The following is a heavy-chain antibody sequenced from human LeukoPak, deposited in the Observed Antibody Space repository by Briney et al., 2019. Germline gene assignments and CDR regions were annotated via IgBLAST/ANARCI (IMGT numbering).Heavy chain of an antibody. D-gene: IGHD2-15*01. J-gene: IGHJ4*02. CDR2: IFPRDSDT. CDR1: GYRFSNSW. Sequence: GESLKISCKGSGYRFSNSWIAWVRQMPGKGLEWMGIIFPRDSDTRYSPSFQGQVTISADKSISTAYLQWSSLKASDTAMYYCARPSYCTGGSCYNFDYWGQGTLVTVSS. CDR3: ARPSYCTGGSCYNFDY. V-gene: IGHV5-51*01.